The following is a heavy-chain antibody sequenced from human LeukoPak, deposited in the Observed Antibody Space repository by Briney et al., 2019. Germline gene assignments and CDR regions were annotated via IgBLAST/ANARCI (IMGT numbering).Heavy chain of an antibody. V-gene: IGHV4-34*01. Sequence: PSETLSPTCAVYGGSFSGYYWSWIRQPPGKGLEWIGEINHSGSTNYNPSLKSRVTISVDTSKNQFSLKLSSVTAADTAVYYCARGPDIVVVVAAYFDYWGQGTLVTVSS. CDR1: GGSFSGYY. CDR2: INHSGST. J-gene: IGHJ4*02. CDR3: ARGPDIVVVVAAYFDY. D-gene: IGHD2-15*01.